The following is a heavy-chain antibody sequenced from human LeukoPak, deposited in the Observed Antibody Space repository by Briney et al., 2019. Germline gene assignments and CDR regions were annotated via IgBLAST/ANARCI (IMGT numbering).Heavy chain of an antibody. CDR1: GFTFSSYG. J-gene: IGHJ6*03. V-gene: IGHV3-30*02. CDR3: ARDRAPSYYYYMDV. D-gene: IGHD5-24*01. CDR2: IRYDGSNK. Sequence: GGSLRLSCAASGFTFSSYGMHWVRQAPGKGLEWVAFIRYDGSNKYYADSVKGRFTISRDNSKNTLYLQMNSLRAEDTAVYYCARDRAPSYYYYMDVWGKGTTVTVSS.